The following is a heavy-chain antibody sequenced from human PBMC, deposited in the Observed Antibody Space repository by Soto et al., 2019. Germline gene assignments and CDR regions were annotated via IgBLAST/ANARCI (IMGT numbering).Heavy chain of an antibody. D-gene: IGHD6-19*01. Sequence: HPGGSLRLSCAASGFTFSSYWMHWVRQAPGKGLVWVSRINSDGSSTSYADSVKGRFTISRDNAKNTLYLQMNSLRAEDTAVYYCARAEQWLEYYFDYWGQGTLVTVSS. V-gene: IGHV3-74*01. CDR3: ARAEQWLEYYFDY. CDR2: INSDGSST. J-gene: IGHJ4*02. CDR1: GFTFSSYW.